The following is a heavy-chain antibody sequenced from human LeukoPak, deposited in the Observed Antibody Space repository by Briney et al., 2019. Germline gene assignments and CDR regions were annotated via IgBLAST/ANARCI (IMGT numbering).Heavy chain of an antibody. Sequence: SETLSLTCAVYGGSFSGYYWSWIRQPPGKGLEWIGEINHSGSTNYNPSLKSRVTISVDTSKNQFSLKLSSVTAADTAVYYRARAEEGSYGRYYYYYYGMDVWGQGTTVTVSS. CDR2: INHSGST. D-gene: IGHD5-18*01. J-gene: IGHJ6*02. CDR1: GGSFSGYY. CDR3: ARAEEGSYGRYYYYYYGMDV. V-gene: IGHV4-34*01.